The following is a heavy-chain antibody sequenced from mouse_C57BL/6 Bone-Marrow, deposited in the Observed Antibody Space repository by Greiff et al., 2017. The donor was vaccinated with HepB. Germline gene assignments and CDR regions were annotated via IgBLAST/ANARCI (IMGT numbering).Heavy chain of an antibody. D-gene: IGHD1-1*01. CDR2: INPYNGGT. Sequence: VQLKESGPVLVKPGASVKMSCKASGYKFTDYNMNGVKQSHGKSLEWIGVINPYNGGTSYNQKFKGKATLTVDKSSSTAYMELNSLTSEDSAVYYCATPRPYYGSSPFAYWGQGTLVTVSA. J-gene: IGHJ3*01. V-gene: IGHV1-19*01. CDR1: GYKFTDYN. CDR3: ATPRPYYGSSPFAY.